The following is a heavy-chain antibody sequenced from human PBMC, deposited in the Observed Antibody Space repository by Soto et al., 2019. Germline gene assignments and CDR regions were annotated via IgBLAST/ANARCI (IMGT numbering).Heavy chain of an antibody. V-gene: IGHV1-18*01. CDR1: GYIFVNYG. CDR2: ISPYTGNT. D-gene: IGHD3-16*01. J-gene: IGHJ6*02. CDR3: VMVDNYVTPTPQDV. Sequence: QVQLVQSGDEAKKPGASVKVSCKASGYIFVNYGIAWVRQAPGQGLEWMGWISPYTGNTHSATKIQGRLTMTTDTSTSTAYRDLGSLTSDDTAVYYCVMVDNYVTPTPQDVWGQGTTVTVSS.